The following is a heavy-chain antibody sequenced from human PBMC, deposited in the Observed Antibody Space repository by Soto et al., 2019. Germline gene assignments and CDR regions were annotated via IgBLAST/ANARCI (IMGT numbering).Heavy chain of an antibody. Sequence: SETLSLTCAVSGGSISSSNWWSWVRQPPGKGLERIGEIYHSGSANYNPSLKSRVTISVDKSKNQFSLKLSSVTAADTAVYYCARTPDSYDSSGYYYYYGMDVWGQGTTVTVSS. J-gene: IGHJ6*02. V-gene: IGHV4-4*02. CDR3: ARTPDSYDSSGYYYYYGMDV. CDR1: GGSISSSNW. D-gene: IGHD3-22*01. CDR2: IYHSGSA.